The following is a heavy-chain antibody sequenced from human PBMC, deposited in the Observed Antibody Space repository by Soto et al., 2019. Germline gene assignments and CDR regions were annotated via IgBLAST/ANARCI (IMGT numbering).Heavy chain of an antibody. CDR2: ISGSGDST. CDR3: ARRASGSYFDY. Sequence: EVQLLESGGGLVQPGGSLRLSCAASGFTFSSYAMNWVRQAPGKGLEWVSVISGSGDSTYYADSVKGRFTISRDNSKNTLYLQVNSLRAEDTAVYSCARRASGSYFDYWGQGTLVTVSS. D-gene: IGHD3-10*01. V-gene: IGHV3-23*01. J-gene: IGHJ4*02. CDR1: GFTFSSYA.